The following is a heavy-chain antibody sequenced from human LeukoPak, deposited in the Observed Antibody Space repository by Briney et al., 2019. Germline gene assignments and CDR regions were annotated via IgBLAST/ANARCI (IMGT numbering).Heavy chain of an antibody. J-gene: IGHJ3*02. CDR1: GFTFDDYA. D-gene: IGHD2-15*01. Sequence: PGGSLRLSCAASGFTFDDYAMHWVRRAPGKGLEWVSGISWNRGSIGYADSVKGRFAISRDNAKNSLYLQMNSLRAEDMALYYCASQKLGYCSGGSCYGDAFDIWGQGTMVTVSS. CDR2: ISWNRGSI. CDR3: ASQKLGYCSGGSCYGDAFDI. V-gene: IGHV3-9*03.